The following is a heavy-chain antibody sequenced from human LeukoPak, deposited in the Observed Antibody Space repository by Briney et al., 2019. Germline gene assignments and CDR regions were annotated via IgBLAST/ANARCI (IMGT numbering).Heavy chain of an antibody. J-gene: IGHJ4*02. Sequence: PGGSLRLSCTVSGFTFSSNSMSWVRQAPGKGLEWVSFIYSDNTHYSDSVKGRFTISRDNSKNTLYLQMNSLRADDTAVYYCARRAGAYSHPYDYWGQGTLVTVSS. CDR1: GFTFSSNS. D-gene: IGHD4/OR15-4a*01. V-gene: IGHV3-53*01. CDR3: ARRAGAYSHPYDY. CDR2: IYSDNT.